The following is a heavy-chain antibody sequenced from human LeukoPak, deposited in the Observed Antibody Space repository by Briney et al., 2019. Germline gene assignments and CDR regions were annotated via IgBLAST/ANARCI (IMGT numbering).Heavy chain of an antibody. CDR1: GYSISSGYY. CDR3: ARPKYGDAAYFAL. V-gene: IGHV4-38-2*01. D-gene: IGHD4-17*01. J-gene: IGHJ2*01. CDR2: IYHSGNT. Sequence: SETLSLTCAVSGYSISSGYYWGWIRQPPGKGLEWIGSIYHSGNTYYNPSLKSRVTISADTSKNQFFLKVTSVTAADAAVYYCARPKYGDAAYFALWGRGALVTVSS.